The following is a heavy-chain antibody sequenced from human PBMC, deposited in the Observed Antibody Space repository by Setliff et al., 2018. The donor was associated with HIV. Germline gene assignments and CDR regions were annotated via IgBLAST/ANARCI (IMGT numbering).Heavy chain of an antibody. CDR1: GYTFTSYD. Sequence: ASVKVSCKASGYTFTSYDISWVRQAPGQGLEWMGWISAYNGYANYAQKLQGRITMTTDTSTSTAYIELRSLRSDDTAVYYCARNPQPTGTPDYYYYYYMDVWGKGTTVTVSS. J-gene: IGHJ6*03. V-gene: IGHV1-18*01. CDR2: ISAYNGYA. CDR3: ARNPQPTGTPDYYYYYYMDV. D-gene: IGHD1-1*01.